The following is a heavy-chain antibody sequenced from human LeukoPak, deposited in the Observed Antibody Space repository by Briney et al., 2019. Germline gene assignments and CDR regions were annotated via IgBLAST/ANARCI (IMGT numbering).Heavy chain of an antibody. CDR3: AREPTAFQFKNWFDP. Sequence: GGSLRLSCAASGFTVSSNYMSWVRQAPGKGLEWVSVIYSGGSTYYADSVKGRFTISRDNSKNTLYLQMNSLRAEDTAVYYCAREPTAFQFKNWFDPWGQGTLVTVSS. CDR1: GFTVSSNY. J-gene: IGHJ5*02. CDR2: IYSGGST. V-gene: IGHV3-53*05.